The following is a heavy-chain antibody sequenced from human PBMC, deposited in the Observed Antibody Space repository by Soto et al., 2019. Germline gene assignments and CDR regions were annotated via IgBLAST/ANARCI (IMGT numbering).Heavy chain of an antibody. CDR1: CGSCRGYY. V-gene: IGHV4-34*01. J-gene: IGHJ4*02. Sequence: QVQLQQWGAGLLKPSETLSLTCAVDCGSCRGYYWSWIRQTPGTGLEWIGEINHSGSTNYNPSSKSRVTMSVDTYKNQFSLKLSSVTAADTAGYYCARTSKFDCWGQGTLVTVSS. D-gene: IGHD6-6*01. CDR2: INHSGST. CDR3: ARTSKFDC.